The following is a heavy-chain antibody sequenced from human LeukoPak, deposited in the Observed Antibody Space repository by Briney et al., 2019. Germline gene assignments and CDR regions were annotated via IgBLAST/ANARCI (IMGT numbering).Heavy chain of an antibody. D-gene: IGHD4-23*01. Sequence: SETLSLTCTVSGASISSYYWSWLRQPPGKGLEWIGYIYYSGSTNYNPSLKSRVTISLDTSKNQISLKLSSVTAADTAVYYCARHTTVVPPHYFDYWGQGTLVTVSS. CDR1: GASISSYY. CDR2: IYYSGST. CDR3: ARHTTVVPPHYFDY. J-gene: IGHJ4*02. V-gene: IGHV4-59*08.